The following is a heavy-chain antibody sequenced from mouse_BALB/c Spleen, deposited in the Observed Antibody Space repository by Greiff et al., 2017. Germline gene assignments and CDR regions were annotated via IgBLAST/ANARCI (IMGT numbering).Heavy chain of an antibody. J-gene: IGHJ4*01. CDR3: ARRGGYYAMDY. V-gene: IGHV1-9*01. Sequence: QVQLKESGAELVKPGASVKISCKATGYTFSSYWIEWVKQRPGHGLEWIGEILPGSGSTNYNEKFKGKATFTADTSSNTAYMQLSSLTSEDSAVYYCARRGGYYAMDYWGQGTSVTVSS. CDR2: ILPGSGST. CDR1: GYTFSSYW.